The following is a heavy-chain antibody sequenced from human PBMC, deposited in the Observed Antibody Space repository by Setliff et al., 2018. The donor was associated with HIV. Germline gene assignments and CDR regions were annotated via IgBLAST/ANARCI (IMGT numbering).Heavy chain of an antibody. CDR3: AIMVRGINSPIDY. V-gene: IGHV1-24*01. D-gene: IGHD3-10*01. CDR1: GFTLSEVS. Sequence: ASVKVSCKVFGFTLSEVSIHWVRQAPGKGLEWMGYFDPQDGETVYAQKFQGRVTMTEDTSIDTAYMELTRLRSEDTAVYYCAIMVRGINSPIDYWGQGALVTVSS. J-gene: IGHJ4*02. CDR2: FDPQDGET.